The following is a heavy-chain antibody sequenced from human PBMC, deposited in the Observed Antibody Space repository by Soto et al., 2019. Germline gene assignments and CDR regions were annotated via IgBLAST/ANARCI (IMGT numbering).Heavy chain of an antibody. D-gene: IGHD2-2*01. J-gene: IGHJ6*01. V-gene: IGHV3-30*18. CDR3: AKLVVVVSATHQDYLSV. Sequence: PGGSLRLSCVASGFTFSDYGMHWVRHSPGKGLEWVAVISYHGNEYYSDSVKGRFTISRDNSEKTLYLQMNSLRAEDTAVYYCAKLVVVVSATHQDYLSVRGQGTAVPVSS. CDR2: ISYHGNE. CDR1: GFTFSDYG.